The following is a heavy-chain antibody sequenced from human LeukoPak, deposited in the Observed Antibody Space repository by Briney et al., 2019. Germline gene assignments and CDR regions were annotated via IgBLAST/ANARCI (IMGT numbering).Heavy chain of an antibody. J-gene: IGHJ3*02. CDR3: ARDLVTVTKGFDI. Sequence: SETLSLTCTVSGGSISSYYWSWIRQPAGKGLEWIGRIYTSGSTNYNPSLKSRVTISIDTSKNQFSLKLRSVTAADTAVYYYARDLVTVTKGFDIWGQGTMVSVSS. V-gene: IGHV4-4*07. CDR1: GGSISSYY. D-gene: IGHD4-17*01. CDR2: IYTSGST.